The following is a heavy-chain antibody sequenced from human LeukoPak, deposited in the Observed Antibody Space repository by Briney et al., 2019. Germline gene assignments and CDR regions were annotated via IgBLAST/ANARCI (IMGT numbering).Heavy chain of an antibody. J-gene: IGHJ4*02. CDR2: INGSDDRT. CDR1: GGTFSSYA. CDR3: AKPARTDYADY. D-gene: IGHD1-14*01. V-gene: IGHV3-23*01. Sequence: PGGSLRLFCAASGGTFSSYAMNWVRQAPGKGLEWVSSINGSDDRTYYADSVKGRFTISRDNSKNTLYLQMNSLRAEDTAVYYCAKPARTDYADYWGQGTLVTVSS.